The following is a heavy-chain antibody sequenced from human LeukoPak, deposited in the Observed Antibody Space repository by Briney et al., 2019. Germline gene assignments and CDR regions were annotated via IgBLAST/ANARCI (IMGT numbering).Heavy chain of an antibody. D-gene: IGHD3-10*01. V-gene: IGHV1-46*01. CDR1: GYTFTSYY. J-gene: IGHJ4*02. CDR3: TRDRGFGDPYYFDY. CDR2: INPSGGST. Sequence: ASVKVSCKASGYTFTSYYMHWVRQAPGQGLEWMGIINPSGGSTSYAQKFQGRVTMTRDTSTSTVSMELSSLRSEDTAMYYCTRDRGFGDPYYFDYWGRGTLVTVSS.